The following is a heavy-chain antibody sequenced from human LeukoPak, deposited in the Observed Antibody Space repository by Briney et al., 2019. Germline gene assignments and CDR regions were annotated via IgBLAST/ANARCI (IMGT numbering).Heavy chain of an antibody. D-gene: IGHD2-8*01. CDR2: IYYSGST. CDR1: GCSITSHD. J-gene: IGHJ5*02. V-gene: IGHV4-59*11. Sequence: WETLTLTCTVSGCSITSHDWSWIRRPPGKGLEWSGYIYYSGSTNYNPSLKTRVTITVETSQNQCTLKLSSVTAADTAVYYCARTRGVRHYNWFDPWGQGTLVTVSS. CDR3: ARTRGVRHYNWFDP.